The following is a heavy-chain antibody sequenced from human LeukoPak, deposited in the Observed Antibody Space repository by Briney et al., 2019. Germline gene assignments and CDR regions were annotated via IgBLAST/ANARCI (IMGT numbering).Heavy chain of an antibody. J-gene: IGHJ4*02. CDR3: AKDPPLTY. Sequence: PGGSLRLSCAASGFTFSSYEMNWVRQAPGKGLEWVSYISSSGSTIYYADSVKGRFTISRDNSKNTLYLQMNSLRAEDTAVYYCAKDPPLTYWGQGTLVTVSS. V-gene: IGHV3-48*03. CDR2: ISSSGSTI. CDR1: GFTFSSYE.